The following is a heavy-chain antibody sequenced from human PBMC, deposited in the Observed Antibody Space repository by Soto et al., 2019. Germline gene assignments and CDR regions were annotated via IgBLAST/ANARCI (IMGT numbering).Heavy chain of an antibody. CDR2: INDNGNLR. CDR3: AKAFGDWYPFEK. CDR1: GFTFGSYA. J-gene: IGHJ4*02. V-gene: IGHV3-23*01. Sequence: GGSLRLSCVASGFTFGSYAMTWVRRAPGKGLEWVSTINDNGNLRYYAESARGRFTISRDDSKNTLYLQLNNLRAEDSARYYCAKAFGDWYPFEKWGLGALVTVSS. D-gene: IGHD2-21*02.